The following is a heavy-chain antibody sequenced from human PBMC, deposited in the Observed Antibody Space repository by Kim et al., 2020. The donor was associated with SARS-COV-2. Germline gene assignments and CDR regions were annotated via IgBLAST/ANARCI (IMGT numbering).Heavy chain of an antibody. CDR3: VKATSDIVERPAHYFDS. Sequence: GGSLRLSCAASGFTFSNYAMSWVRQAPGKGLEWVSSISGSGGNTYFADSVKGRFTISRDNSKNTLYLQMNSLRAEDTAVYDCVKATSDIVERPAHYFDSWGQGTLVTVSS. V-gene: IGHV3-23*01. D-gene: IGHD2-2*01. J-gene: IGHJ4*02. CDR2: ISGSGGNT. CDR1: GFTFSNYA.